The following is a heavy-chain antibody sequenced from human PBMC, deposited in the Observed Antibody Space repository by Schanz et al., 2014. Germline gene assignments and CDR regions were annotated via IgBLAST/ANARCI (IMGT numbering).Heavy chain of an antibody. Sequence: QVQLVQSGAEVKKPGASVKVSCRASGYPFTSDDITWVRQAPGQGLEWMGWMNPNSGDTGYPRKFQDRVTMTRNTSISTAYMELNSLTSEDTAVYYCARGNRLQYYDDIWGSYRDPSELDYWGQGTLVTVSS. CDR3: ARGNRLQYYDDIWGSYRDPSELDY. V-gene: IGHV1-8*01. CDR1: GYPFTSDD. CDR2: MNPNSGDT. J-gene: IGHJ4*02. D-gene: IGHD3-16*02.